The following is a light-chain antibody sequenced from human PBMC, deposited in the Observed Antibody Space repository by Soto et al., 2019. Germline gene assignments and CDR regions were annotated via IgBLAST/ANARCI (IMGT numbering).Light chain of an antibody. CDR1: QSISSY. V-gene: IGKV1-39*01. Sequence: DIQMTQSPSSLSASVGDRVTITCRASQSISSYLNWYQQKQGKAPKLXIYAASSLQSGVPSRFSGSGAGTDFTLTISSLQPEDFATDYCQQSYSTTLTFGQGTRLEIK. CDR2: AAS. J-gene: IGKJ5*01. CDR3: QQSYSTTLT.